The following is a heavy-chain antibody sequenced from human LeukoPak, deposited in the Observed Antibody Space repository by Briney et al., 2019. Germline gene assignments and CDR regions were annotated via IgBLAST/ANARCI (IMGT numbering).Heavy chain of an antibody. V-gene: IGHV4-59*01. Sequence: SETLSLTCTVSGGSISSYYWSWIRQPPGKGLEWIGYIYYSGSTNYNPSLKSRVTISVDTSKNQFSLKLSSVTAADTAVYYCASLRRSSYYFDYWGQGTLVTVSS. D-gene: IGHD3-16*01. CDR3: ASLRRSSYYFDY. CDR1: GGSISSYY. CDR2: IYYSGST. J-gene: IGHJ4*02.